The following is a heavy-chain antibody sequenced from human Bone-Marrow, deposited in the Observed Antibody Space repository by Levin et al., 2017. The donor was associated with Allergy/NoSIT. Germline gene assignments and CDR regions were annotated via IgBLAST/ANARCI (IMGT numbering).Heavy chain of an antibody. CDR2: IKSKTDGGTT. CDR3: TTPKTGSSRGLSYYYYGMDV. D-gene: IGHD6-6*01. V-gene: IGHV3-15*07. Sequence: GESLKISCAASGFTFSNAWMNWVRQAPGKGLEWVGRIKSKTDGGTTDYAAPVKGRFTISRDDSKNTLYLQMNSLKTEDTAVYYCTTPKTGSSRGLSYYYYGMDVWGQGTTVTVSS. CDR1: GFTFSNAW. J-gene: IGHJ6*02.